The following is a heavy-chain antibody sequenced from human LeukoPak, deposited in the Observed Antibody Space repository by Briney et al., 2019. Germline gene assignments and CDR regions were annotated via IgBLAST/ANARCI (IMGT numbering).Heavy chain of an antibody. V-gene: IGHV3-30*02. CDR3: AKGGRIVVVPAAAVPAFDI. Sequence: GGSLRLSCAASGFTFSSYGMHWVRQAPGKGLEWVAVIWYDGSNKYYADSVKGRFTISRDNSKNTLYLQMNSLRAEDTAVYYCAKGGRIVVVPAAAVPAFDIWGQGTMVTVSS. CDR2: IWYDGSNK. J-gene: IGHJ3*02. CDR1: GFTFSSYG. D-gene: IGHD2-2*01.